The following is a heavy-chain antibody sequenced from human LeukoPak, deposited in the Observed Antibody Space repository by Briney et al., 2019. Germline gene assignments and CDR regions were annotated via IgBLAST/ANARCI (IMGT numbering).Heavy chain of an antibody. CDR3: ARLTSNYYGDYFDY. CDR2: ISSSGSTI. D-gene: IGHD4-11*01. J-gene: IGHJ4*02. V-gene: IGHV3-11*01. CDR1: GFTFSDYY. Sequence: PGGSLRLSCAASGFTFSDYYMSWIRQAPGKGLEWVSYISSSGSTIYYADSVKGRFTISRDNAKNSLYLQMNGLRAEDTAVYYCARLTSNYYGDYFDYWGQGTLVTVSS.